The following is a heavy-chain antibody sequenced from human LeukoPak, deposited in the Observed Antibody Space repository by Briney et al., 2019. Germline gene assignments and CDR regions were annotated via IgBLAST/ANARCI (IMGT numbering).Heavy chain of an antibody. CDR3: AKARGGDILTGYLDY. D-gene: IGHD3-9*01. CDR1: GFTFSSYA. V-gene: IGHV3-23*01. Sequence: PGGSLRLSCAASGFTFSSYAMSWVRQAPGKGLEWVSAISGSGGSTYYADSVKGRFTISRDNSKNTLYLQMNSLRAEDTAVYYCAKARGGDILTGYLDYWGQGTLVTVSS. CDR2: ISGSGGST. J-gene: IGHJ4*02.